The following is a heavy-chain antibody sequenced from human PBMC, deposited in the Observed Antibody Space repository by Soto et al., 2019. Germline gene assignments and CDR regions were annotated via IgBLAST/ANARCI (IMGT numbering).Heavy chain of an antibody. CDR1: GLSFSGYY. CDR3: ARHRSKWGYGSGSPTYDYYYYGMDV. CDR2: INHSGST. Sequence: SETLSLTCAVYGLSFSGYYWSWIRQPPGKGLEWIGEINHSGSTNYNPSLKSRVTISVDTSKNQFSLKLSSVTAADTAVYYCARHRSKWGYGSGSPTYDYYYYGMDVWGQGTTVTVSS. V-gene: IGHV4-34*01. D-gene: IGHD3-10*01. J-gene: IGHJ6*02.